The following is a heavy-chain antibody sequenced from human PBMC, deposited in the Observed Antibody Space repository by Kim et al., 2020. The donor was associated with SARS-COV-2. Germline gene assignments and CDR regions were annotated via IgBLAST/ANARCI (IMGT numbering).Heavy chain of an antibody. V-gene: IGHV3-48*02. J-gene: IGHJ4*02. CDR3: ARGMVATGYDY. CDR2: I. D-gene: IGHD5-12*01. Sequence: IQYADTVKGRFTISRDNARNSLYLQMNSLRDDDTAVYYCARGMVATGYDYWGQGILVTVSS.